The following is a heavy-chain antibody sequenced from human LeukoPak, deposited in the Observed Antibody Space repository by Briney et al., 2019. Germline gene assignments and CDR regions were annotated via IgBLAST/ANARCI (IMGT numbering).Heavy chain of an antibody. D-gene: IGHD5-12*01. CDR2: INAGNGNT. Sequence: GVSVKVSCKASGYTFTSYAMHWVRQAPGQRLEWMGWINAGNGNTKYSQKFQGRVTITRDTSASTAYMELSSLRSEDTAVYYCARDLVPGNSGYAPVDYWGQGTLVTVSS. V-gene: IGHV1-3*01. CDR3: ARDLVPGNSGYAPVDY. CDR1: GYTFTSYA. J-gene: IGHJ4*02.